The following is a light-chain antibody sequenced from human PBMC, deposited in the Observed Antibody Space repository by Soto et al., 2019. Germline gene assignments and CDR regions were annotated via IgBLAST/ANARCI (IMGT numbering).Light chain of an antibody. CDR2: DVS. Sequence: QSALTKPASVSGSPGQSSTISCTGTSSDVGGYNYVSWYQQHPGKAPKLMIYDVSNRPSGVSNRFSGSKSGNTASLTISGLQAEDEADYYCSSYTSSSTDVFGTGTKVTVL. CDR3: SSYTSSSTDV. V-gene: IGLV2-14*01. CDR1: SSDVGGYNY. J-gene: IGLJ1*01.